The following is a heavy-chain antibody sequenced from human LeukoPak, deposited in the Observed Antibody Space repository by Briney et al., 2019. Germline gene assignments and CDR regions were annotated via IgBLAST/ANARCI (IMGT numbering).Heavy chain of an antibody. Sequence: GGSLRLSCAASGFTFSDYYMSWIRQAPGKGLEWVSYISSSGSTIYYTDSVKGRFTISRDNAKNSLYLQMNSLRAEDTAVYYCARESGPPAAGTAFDYWGQGTLVTVSS. CDR1: GFTFSDYY. V-gene: IGHV3-11*01. CDR2: ISSSGSTI. D-gene: IGHD6-13*01. CDR3: ARESGPPAAGTAFDY. J-gene: IGHJ4*02.